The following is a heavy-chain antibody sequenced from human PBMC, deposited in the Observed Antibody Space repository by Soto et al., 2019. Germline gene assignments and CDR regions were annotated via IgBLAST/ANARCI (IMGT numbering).Heavy chain of an antibody. V-gene: IGHV4-59*01. J-gene: IGHJ4*02. CDR3: ARTLNIIAAAGNWDFDY. D-gene: IGHD6-13*01. CDR1: GGSISSYY. CDR2: IYYSGST. Sequence: SETLSLTCTVSGGSISSYYWSWIRQPPGKGLEWIGYIYYSGSTNYNPSLKSRVTISVDTSKNQFSLKLSSVTAADTAVYYCARTLNIIAAAGNWDFDYWGQGTLVTVSS.